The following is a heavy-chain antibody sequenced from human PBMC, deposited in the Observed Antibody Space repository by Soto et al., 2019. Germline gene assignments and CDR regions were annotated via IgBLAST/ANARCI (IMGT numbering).Heavy chain of an antibody. V-gene: IGHV3-74*01. D-gene: IGHD6-6*01. CDR2: IDGVGTGT. CDR1: GFTFTNYW. Sequence: PGGSLRLSCAASGFTFTNYWMHWVRQVPGKGLVWVSRIDGVGTGTSYSDSVRGRFTISRDNAENMLYLQMNSLRAEDTAVYYCARDWSSIAARLGGFDPWGQGTLVTVSS. CDR3: ARDWSSIAARLGGFDP. J-gene: IGHJ5*02.